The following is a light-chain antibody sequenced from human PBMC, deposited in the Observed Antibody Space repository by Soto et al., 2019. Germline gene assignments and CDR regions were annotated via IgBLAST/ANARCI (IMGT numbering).Light chain of an antibody. CDR3: QTWGTGIVV. CDR2: LNNDGSH. V-gene: IGLV4-69*01. Sequence: QLVLTQSPSASASLGASVTLTCTLSSGHSNYAIAWHQQQPERGPRYLMRLNNDGSHGKGDGIPDRFSGSSSGAERYLTISSLQSEDEADYYCQTWGTGIVVFGGGTQLTVL. CDR1: SGHSNYA. J-gene: IGLJ3*02.